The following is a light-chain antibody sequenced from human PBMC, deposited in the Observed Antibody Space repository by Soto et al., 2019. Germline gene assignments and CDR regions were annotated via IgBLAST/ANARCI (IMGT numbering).Light chain of an antibody. CDR2: GAS. J-gene: IGKJ1*01. V-gene: IGKV1-39*01. CDR1: QNISYD. Sequence: DIQMTQSPSPLSASVGDRLTITCRASQNISYDLNWFQQRPGKAPQLLIFGASNLHIGVPSRFSGSGSGTDFALTISSLQPEDFATYHCQQSYTTPWTFGQGTKV. CDR3: QQSYTTPWT.